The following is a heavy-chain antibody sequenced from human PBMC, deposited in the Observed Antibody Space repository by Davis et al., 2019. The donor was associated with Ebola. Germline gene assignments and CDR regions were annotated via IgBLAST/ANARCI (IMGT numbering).Heavy chain of an antibody. CDR1: GYTFTGYY. CDR2: INPNSGGT. CDR3: AREAPGLDYDSSGYYRTHGMDV. Sequence: ASVKVSCKASGYTFTGYYMHWVRQAPGQGLEWMGWINPNSGGTNYAQKFQGRVTMTRDTSISTAYMELSRLRSDDTAVYYCAREAPGLDYDSSGYYRTHGMDVWGQGTTVTVSS. J-gene: IGHJ6*02. D-gene: IGHD3-22*01. V-gene: IGHV1-2*02.